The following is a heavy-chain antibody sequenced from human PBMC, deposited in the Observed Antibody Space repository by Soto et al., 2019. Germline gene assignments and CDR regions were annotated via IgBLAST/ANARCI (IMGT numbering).Heavy chain of an antibody. J-gene: IGHJ3*02. CDR1: GFSFSSFT. CDR2: IESRSTYI. V-gene: IGHV3-21*01. Sequence: EVQLVESGGGLVKSGGSLRLACAASGFSFSSFTMNWVRQAPGKGLEWVSSIESRSTYIYYADSLKGRFTVSRDNAKNSLYLQMNSLRDEDTAVYYCARANSGYREDHDAFDIWGQGTQVTVSS. CDR3: ARANSGYREDHDAFDI. D-gene: IGHD3-22*01.